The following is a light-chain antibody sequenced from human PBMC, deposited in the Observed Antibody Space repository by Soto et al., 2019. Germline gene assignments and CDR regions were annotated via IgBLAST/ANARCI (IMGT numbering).Light chain of an antibody. J-gene: IGLJ1*01. CDR2: ENN. V-gene: IGLV1-40*01. CDR1: SSNIGAGYE. CDR3: QSYDSSLSGYV. Sequence: QSVLTQPPSVSEAPGQRVTISCTGSSSNIGAGYEAHWYQQVPGTAPKLLIYENNNRPSGVPDRFSGSKSGTSASLAITGRQSEDEAEYYCQSYDSSLSGYVFGTGTKLNVL.